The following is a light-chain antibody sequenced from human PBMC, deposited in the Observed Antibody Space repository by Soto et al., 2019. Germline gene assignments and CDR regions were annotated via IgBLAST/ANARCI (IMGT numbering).Light chain of an antibody. CDR3: QQRSNWPGT. V-gene: IGKV3-11*01. J-gene: IGKJ1*01. Sequence: EIVLTQSPATLSLSPGERATLSCRASQSVRSSLVWYQQQPGQAPSLLIYDASNRATGIPARFSGSGSGTDFALTISSLEPKDFAVYYCQQRSNWPGTFGRGTKV. CDR1: QSVRSS. CDR2: DAS.